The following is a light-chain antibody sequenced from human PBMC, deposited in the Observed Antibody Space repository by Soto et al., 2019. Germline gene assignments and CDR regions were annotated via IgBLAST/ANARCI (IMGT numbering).Light chain of an antibody. CDR3: QQRSNWHPKDLT. J-gene: IGKJ4*01. V-gene: IGKV3D-11*01. CDR1: QGVSSY. CDR2: DAS. Sequence: EIVLTQSPATLSLSPGERATLSCRASQGVSSYLAWYQQKPGQAPRLLIYDASNRATGIPARFSGSGPGTDFTLTISSLEPEDFAVYYCQQRSNWHPKDLTFGGGTKVEIK.